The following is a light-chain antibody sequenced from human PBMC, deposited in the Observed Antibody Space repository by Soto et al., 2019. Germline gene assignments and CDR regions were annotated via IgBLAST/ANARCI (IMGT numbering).Light chain of an antibody. CDR2: DAS. CDR3: QHYDSARWT. Sequence: EIVLTQSPGTLSLSPGKRATLSCRASQSISSTYLTWYHQRPGQDHRLLIYDASRRATGIPDRFSGSGSGTDFSLNISRLETEDFAVYYCQHYDSARWTLGIGTKVDIK. J-gene: IGKJ1*01. CDR1: QSISSTY. V-gene: IGKV3-20*01.